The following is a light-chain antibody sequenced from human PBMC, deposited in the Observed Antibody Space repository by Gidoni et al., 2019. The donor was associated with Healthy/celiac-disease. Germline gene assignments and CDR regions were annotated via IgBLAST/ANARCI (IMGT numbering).Light chain of an antibody. V-gene: IGLV3-1*01. CDR2: QDN. Sequence: SYELPQPPSVSVSPGQTASITCSGDKLGDKYASWYQQKPGQSPMLVIYQDNKRPSGIPERFSGSNSGNTASLTISETQAMDEADYYCQAWDSSTVVFGGGTKLTVL. J-gene: IGLJ2*01. CDR1: KLGDKY. CDR3: QAWDSSTVV.